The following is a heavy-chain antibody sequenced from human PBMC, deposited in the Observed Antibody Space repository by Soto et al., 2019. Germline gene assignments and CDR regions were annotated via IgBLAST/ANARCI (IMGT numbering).Heavy chain of an antibody. CDR3: TRDDHRYYYGMDV. V-gene: IGHV3-49*04. J-gene: IGHJ6*02. CDR1: GFTFGDYA. Sequence: EVQLVESGGGLVQPGRSLRLSCTASGFTFGDYAMSWVRQAPGKGLEWVGFIRSKAYGGTTEYAASVKGRFTISRDDSKSIAYLQMNSLKTEDTAVYYCTRDDHRYYYGMDVWGQGTTVTVSS. CDR2: IRSKAYGGTT.